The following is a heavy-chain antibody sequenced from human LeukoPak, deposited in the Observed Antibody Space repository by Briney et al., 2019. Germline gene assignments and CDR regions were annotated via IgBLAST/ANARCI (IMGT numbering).Heavy chain of an antibody. CDR3: AKDIHDFWSGYTYYYYYYGMDV. J-gene: IGHJ6*02. V-gene: IGHV3-48*01. CDR1: GFTFSSYH. CDR2: ISRRSSSI. Sequence: GGSLRLSCAASGFTFSSYHMNWVRQTPGKGLEWVSYISRRSSSIYYADSVKGRFTISRDNAKNSLYLQMNSLRAEDTAVYYCAKDIHDFWSGYTYYYYYYGMDVWGQGTTVTVSS. D-gene: IGHD3-3*01.